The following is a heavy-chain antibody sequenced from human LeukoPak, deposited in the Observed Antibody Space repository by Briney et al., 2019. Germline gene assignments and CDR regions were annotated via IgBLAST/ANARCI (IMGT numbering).Heavy chain of an antibody. Sequence: ASVKVSCKASGYTFTGYYMHWVRQAPGQGLEWMGWINPNSGGTNYAQKFQGRVTMTRDTSISTAYMELSRLRSDDTAVYYCARVVNLGYCSSTSCGSDYWGQGTLVTVSS. CDR3: ARVVNLGYCSSTSCGSDY. CDR2: INPNSGGT. J-gene: IGHJ4*02. V-gene: IGHV1-2*02. D-gene: IGHD2-2*01. CDR1: GYTFTGYY.